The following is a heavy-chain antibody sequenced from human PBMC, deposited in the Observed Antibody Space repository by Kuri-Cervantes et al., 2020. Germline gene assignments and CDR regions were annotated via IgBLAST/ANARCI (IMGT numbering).Heavy chain of an antibody. D-gene: IGHD5-18*01. CDR3: ARGRRDTAMCSGY. CDR2: ISYDGSNK. J-gene: IGHJ4*02. Sequence: GESLKISCAASGFTFSSYGMHWVRQAPGKGLEWVAVISYDGSNKYYADSVKGRFTISRDNSKNTLYLQMNSLRAEDTAVYYCARGRRDTAMCSGYWGQGTLVTVSS. V-gene: IGHV3-30*03. CDR1: GFTFSSYG.